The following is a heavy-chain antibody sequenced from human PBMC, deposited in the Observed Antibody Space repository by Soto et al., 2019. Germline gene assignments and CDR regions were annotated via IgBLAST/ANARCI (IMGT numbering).Heavy chain of an antibody. CDR3: ASWGHIVPVSTTDFYX. Sequence: GGSLRLSWAASGFTFSTYWMNWVRQTPGKGLMWVSRISTDGSNRGYSDSVEGRFTVSRYNAKNTLYLQMHSLRAEDTAMYYCASWGHIVPVSTTDFYXWGEGTLVTVSX. D-gene: IGHD2-21*01. CDR2: ISTDGSNR. CDR1: GFTFSTYW. J-gene: IGHJ4*02. V-gene: IGHV3-74*01.